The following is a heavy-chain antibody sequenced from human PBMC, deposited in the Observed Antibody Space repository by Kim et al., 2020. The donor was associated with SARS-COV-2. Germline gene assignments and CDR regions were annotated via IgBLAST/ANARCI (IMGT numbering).Heavy chain of an antibody. J-gene: IGHJ4*02. Sequence: SETLSLTCTVSGGSISSSSYYWGWIRQPPGKGLEWIGSIYYSGSTYYNPSLKSRVTISVDTSKNQFSLKLSSVTAADTAVYYCARHFSGEQQDYYDSSGYYSPFFDYWGQGTLVTVSS. CDR3: ARHFSGEQQDYYDSSGYYSPFFDY. V-gene: IGHV4-39*01. CDR2: IYYSGST. D-gene: IGHD3-22*01. CDR1: GGSISSSSYY.